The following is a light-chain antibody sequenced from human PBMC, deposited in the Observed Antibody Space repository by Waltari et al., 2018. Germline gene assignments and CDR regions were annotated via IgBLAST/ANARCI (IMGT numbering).Light chain of an antibody. Sequence: DIQMTQSPSSLSASVGDRVTITCRASQSIDSNLSWYQQKLGKAPKLLIYAASSWQSGVPSRFSARGSGTDFTLTISSLQREDFATYYCQQSYSSPRTFGQGTKVEVK. V-gene: IGKV1-39*01. CDR1: QSIDSN. CDR3: QQSYSSPRT. J-gene: IGKJ1*01. CDR2: AAS.